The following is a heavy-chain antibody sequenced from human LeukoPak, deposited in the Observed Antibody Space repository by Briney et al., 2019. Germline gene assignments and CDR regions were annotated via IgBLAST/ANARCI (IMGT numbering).Heavy chain of an antibody. CDR3: ARGTEFYYFDY. CDR2: INPNSGDT. Sequence: ASVKVSCKASGYTFTGYYMHWVRQAPGQGLEWMGWINPNSGDTHYAQKFQGRVTMTRDTSISTAYMELSRLRSDDTAVYYCARGTEFYYFDYWGQGTLVTVSS. D-gene: IGHD1/OR15-1a*01. CDR1: GYTFTGYY. J-gene: IGHJ4*02. V-gene: IGHV1-2*02.